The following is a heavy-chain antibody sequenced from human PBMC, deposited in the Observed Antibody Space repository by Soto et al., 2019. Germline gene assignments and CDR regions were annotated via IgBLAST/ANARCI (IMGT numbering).Heavy chain of an antibody. V-gene: IGHV1-18*01. CDR3: ARDERLSGYSGYAEFDY. D-gene: IGHD5-12*01. CDR1: GYTFTSYG. J-gene: IGHJ4*02. Sequence: ASVKVSCKASGYTFTSYGISWVRQAPGQGLEWMGWISAYNGNTNYAQKLQGRVTMTTDTSTSTAYMELRSLRSDDTAVYYCARDERLSGYSGYAEFDYWGQGTLVTVSS. CDR2: ISAYNGNT.